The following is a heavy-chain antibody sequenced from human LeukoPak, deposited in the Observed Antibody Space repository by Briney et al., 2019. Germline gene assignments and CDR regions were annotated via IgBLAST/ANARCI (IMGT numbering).Heavy chain of an antibody. Sequence: GGSLRLSCAASGFTFSSYGMHWVRQAPGKGLEWVAVIWYGGSNKYYADSVKGRFTISRDNSKNTLYLQMNSLRAEDTAVYYCAKDRSGGAFDIWGQGTMVTVSS. J-gene: IGHJ3*02. CDR2: IWYGGSNK. CDR3: AKDRSGGAFDI. CDR1: GFTFSSYG. D-gene: IGHD3-3*01. V-gene: IGHV3-30*02.